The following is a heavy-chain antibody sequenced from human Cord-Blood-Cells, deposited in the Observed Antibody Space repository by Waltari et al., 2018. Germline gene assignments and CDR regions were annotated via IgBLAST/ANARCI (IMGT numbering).Heavy chain of an antibody. D-gene: IGHD1-26*01. CDR2: ISRIFGTA. J-gene: IGHJ3*02. CDR1: GRTFSTSA. CDR3: ARALHRKGPWGYYHPDAFDI. Sequence: QVQLVQSGAEVKQPRPSVKFSRKPSGRTFSTSATSWVRQAPGQGLEWMGGISRIFGTANYAQEFQGRVTITADESTSTAYMELSRLRSEDTAVYYCARALHRKGPWGYYHPDAFDIWGQGTMVTVSS. V-gene: IGHV1-69*01.